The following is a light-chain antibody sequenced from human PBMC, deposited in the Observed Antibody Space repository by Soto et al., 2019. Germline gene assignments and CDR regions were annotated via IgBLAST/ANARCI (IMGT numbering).Light chain of an antibody. J-gene: IGKJ4*01. V-gene: IGKV3-20*01. CDR3: QQYGYPQLT. Sequence: IVLTQSPGTLSFSTGETVTLSCRASQSISSNYVAWFQHKPGQAPRLLIYGASSRAPGIPERFSGSGSGTDFSLTINRLEPEDSAVFYCQQYGYPQLTFGGGTKVEIK. CDR2: GAS. CDR1: QSISSNY.